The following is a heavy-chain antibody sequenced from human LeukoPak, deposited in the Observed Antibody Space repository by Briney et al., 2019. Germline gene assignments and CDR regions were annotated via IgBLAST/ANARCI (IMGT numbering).Heavy chain of an antibody. CDR3: AKNGDYDILTGYPQ. CDR2: ISGSGGST. J-gene: IGHJ4*02. Sequence: PGGSLRLSCAASGFTFSSYAMSWVRQAPGKGLEWVSAISGSGGSTYCADSVKGRFTISRDNSKNTLYLQMNSLRAEDTAVYYCAKNGDYDILTGYPQWGQGTLVTVSS. V-gene: IGHV3-23*01. CDR1: GFTFSSYA. D-gene: IGHD3-9*01.